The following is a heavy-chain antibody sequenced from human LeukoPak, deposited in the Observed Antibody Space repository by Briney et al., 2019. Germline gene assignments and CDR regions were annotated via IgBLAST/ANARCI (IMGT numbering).Heavy chain of an antibody. Sequence: ASVKVSCKASGYTFTGYYMHWVRQAPGQGLEWMGWINPNSGGTNYAQKFQGRVTMTRDTSISTAYMELRSLRSDDTAVYYCARVIGYCSGGSCWIYSSFDYWGQGTLVTVSS. CDR3: ARVIGYCSGGSCWIYSSFDY. V-gene: IGHV1-2*02. J-gene: IGHJ4*02. CDR2: INPNSGGT. CDR1: GYTFTGYY. D-gene: IGHD2-15*01.